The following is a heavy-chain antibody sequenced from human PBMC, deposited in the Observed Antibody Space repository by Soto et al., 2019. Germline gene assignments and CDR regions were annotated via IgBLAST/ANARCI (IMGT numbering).Heavy chain of an antibody. CDR1: GGSISSSNW. V-gene: IGHV4-4*02. D-gene: IGHD3-22*01. CDR2: IYHSGST. Sequence: PSETLSLTCAVSGGSISSSNWWSWVRQPPGKGLEWIGEIYHSGSTNYNPSLKSRVTISVDKSKNQFSLKLSSVTAADTAVYYCAGVFGRTDWGYDSSGYYDYWGQGTLVTVSS. CDR3: AGVFGRTDWGYDSSGYYDY. J-gene: IGHJ4*02.